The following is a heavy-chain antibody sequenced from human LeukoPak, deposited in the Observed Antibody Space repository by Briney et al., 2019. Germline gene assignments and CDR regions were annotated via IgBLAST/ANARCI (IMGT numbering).Heavy chain of an antibody. D-gene: IGHD2-21*02. CDR1: ASAFTFTTYA. Sequence: GGSLRPSCAASASAFTFTTYAMGWVRQAPGKGLEWVSVISGSGGSRYSADSLKGRFTISRDNSMNMMYLHMNNLRAEDTAVYFCVKLAYCGGDCYSYFDSWGQGTLVTVSS. CDR3: VKLAYCGGDCYSYFDS. J-gene: IGHJ4*02. V-gene: IGHV3-23*01. CDR2: ISGSGGSR.